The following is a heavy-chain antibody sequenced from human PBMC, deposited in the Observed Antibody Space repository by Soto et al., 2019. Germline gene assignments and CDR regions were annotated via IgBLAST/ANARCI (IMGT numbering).Heavy chain of an antibody. V-gene: IGHV1-18*04. CDR2: ISAYNGNT. D-gene: IGHD6-6*01. J-gene: IGHJ4*02. Sequence: GASVKVSCKASGYTFTSYGISWARQAPGQGLEWMGWISAYNGNTNYAQKLQGRVTMTTDTSTSTAYMELRSLRSDDTAVYYCARVPSYSSSSESFDYWGQGXLVTVSS. CDR1: GYTFTSYG. CDR3: ARVPSYSSSSESFDY.